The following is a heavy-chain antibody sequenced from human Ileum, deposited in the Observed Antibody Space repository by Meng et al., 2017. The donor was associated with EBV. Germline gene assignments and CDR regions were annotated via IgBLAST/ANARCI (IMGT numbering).Heavy chain of an antibody. V-gene: IGHV4-30-4*01. D-gene: IGHD3-22*01. J-gene: IGHJ4*02. CDR3: ARLFSVSRGYYLPYFDY. Sequence: QAQLQESGPRLVKPSETLSLPGPVSGDPTSIAEHSWGVIRLPPGKSLEWIGYMLYGENTFYNPSLETRAAISADASMNLFSLKLNSVTAADTAVYYCARLFSVSRGYYLPYFDYWGQGALVTVSS. CDR1: GDPTSIAEHS. CDR2: MLYGENT.